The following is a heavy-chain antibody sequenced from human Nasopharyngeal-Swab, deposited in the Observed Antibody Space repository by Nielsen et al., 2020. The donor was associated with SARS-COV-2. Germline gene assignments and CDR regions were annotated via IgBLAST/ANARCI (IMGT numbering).Heavy chain of an antibody. CDR1: GYTFTSYG. CDR2: ISAYNGNT. J-gene: IGHJ3*02. D-gene: IGHD3-22*01. Sequence: ASVKVSCKASGYTFTSYGISWVRQAPGQGLEWMGWISAYNGNTNYAQKLQGRVTMTTDTSTSTAYMELRSLRSDDTAVYYCARDGGYDSSGIDAFDIWGQGTMVTVSS. V-gene: IGHV1-18*01. CDR3: ARDGGYDSSGIDAFDI.